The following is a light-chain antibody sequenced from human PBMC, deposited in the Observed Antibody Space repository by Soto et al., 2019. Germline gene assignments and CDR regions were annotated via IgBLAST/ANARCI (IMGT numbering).Light chain of an antibody. J-gene: IGLJ1*01. V-gene: IGLV2-14*01. Sequence: QSVLTQPASGSGSPGQSITISCTGTSSDVGGHNSVSWYRQGPGKAPKLMSYYVSNWPPGVSDPFSGFKSGNTASLTISGLQIEEEADYYCSSCTSRVTYDFGTGTKVTVL. CDR3: SSCTSRVTYD. CDR2: YVS. CDR1: SSDVGGHNS.